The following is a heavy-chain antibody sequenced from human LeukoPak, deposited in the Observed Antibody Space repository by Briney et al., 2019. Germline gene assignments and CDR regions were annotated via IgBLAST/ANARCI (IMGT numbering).Heavy chain of an antibody. V-gene: IGHV3-7*03. CDR2: IKEDGTQK. D-gene: IGHD5-12*01. CDR1: GFTFSSYW. Sequence: GGSLRLSCAGSGFTFSSYWMNWVRQAPGKGLEWVANIKEDGTQKYYVDSVEGRFTISRDNAKNSLYLQMNSLRAEDTAVYFCARRLGYTGVCDYWGQGSLVIVSS. J-gene: IGHJ4*02. CDR3: ARRLGYTGVCDY.